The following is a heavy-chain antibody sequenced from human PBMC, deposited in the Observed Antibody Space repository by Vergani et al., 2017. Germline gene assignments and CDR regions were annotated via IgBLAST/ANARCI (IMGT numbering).Heavy chain of an antibody. J-gene: IGHJ4*02. V-gene: IGHV3-21*01. D-gene: IGHD3-22*01. CDR2: ISSSSSYR. Sequence: EVQLVESGGGLVKPGGSLRLSCVASGFTFGSYSMNWVRQAPGKGLEWVSFISSSSSYRYYADSVKGRFTISRDNGEYSLLLQMNSLRPEDTAVYYCARDSHYYDSYDYWGQGTLVTVSS. CDR1: GFTFGSYS. CDR3: ARDSHYYDSYDY.